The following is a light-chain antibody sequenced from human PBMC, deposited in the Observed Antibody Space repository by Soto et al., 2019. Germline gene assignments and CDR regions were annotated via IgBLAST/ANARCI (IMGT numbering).Light chain of an antibody. CDR2: GNS. J-gene: IGLJ1*01. CDR1: SSNIGAGYD. CDR3: QSSDSSLNV. Sequence: QSVLTQPPSVSGAPGQRVTISCTGSSSNIGAGYDVHWYQQLPGTAPKLLIYGNSNRPSGVPDRFSGSKSGTSASLAITGLQVEDEADYYCQSSDSSLNVFGIGTKVTVL. V-gene: IGLV1-40*01.